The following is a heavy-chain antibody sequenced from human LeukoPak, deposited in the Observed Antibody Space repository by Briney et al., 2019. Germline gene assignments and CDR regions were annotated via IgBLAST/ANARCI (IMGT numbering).Heavy chain of an antibody. V-gene: IGHV4-34*01. CDR1: GGYFTVYY. D-gene: IGHD3-16*01. CDR3: AGKLERHCYGNRCSSSSFDH. J-gene: IGHJ4*02. Sequence: SETLSLTCAVDGGYFTVYYWSWIRQSPGKGLEWIGEMHHSGSANYNPPLKSRVTISIDTSNNRVSLKLNSETAADTAVYYCAGKLERHCYGNRCSSSSFDHWGQGALVTVSS. CDR2: MHHSGSA.